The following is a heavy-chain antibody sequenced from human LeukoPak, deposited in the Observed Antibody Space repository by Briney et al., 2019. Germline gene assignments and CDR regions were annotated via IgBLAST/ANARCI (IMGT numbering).Heavy chain of an antibody. J-gene: IGHJ4*02. D-gene: IGHD6-19*01. CDR3: AKEPDSGWYEGLFDY. V-gene: IGHV3-30*18. CDR2: ISYDGSKK. Sequence: GGSLRLSCAASGFTFSSYGMHWVRQAPGKGLEWVAVISYDGSKKYYADSVKGRFTISRDNPKNTLYLQMNSLRAEDTAVYYCAKEPDSGWYEGLFDYWGQGTLDTVSS. CDR1: GFTFSSYG.